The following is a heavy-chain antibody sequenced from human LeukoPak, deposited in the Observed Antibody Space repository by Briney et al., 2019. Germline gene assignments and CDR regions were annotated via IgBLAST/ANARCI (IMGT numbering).Heavy chain of an antibody. Sequence: ASVKVSCKASGYTFTGYYMHWVGQAPGQGLEWMGWINPNSGGTNYAQKFQGRVTMTRDTSISTAYMELSRLRSDDTAVYYCARENGYSGYDCLDYWGQGTLVTVSS. CDR1: GYTFTGYY. D-gene: IGHD5-12*01. CDR3: ARENGYSGYDCLDY. V-gene: IGHV1-2*02. J-gene: IGHJ4*02. CDR2: INPNSGGT.